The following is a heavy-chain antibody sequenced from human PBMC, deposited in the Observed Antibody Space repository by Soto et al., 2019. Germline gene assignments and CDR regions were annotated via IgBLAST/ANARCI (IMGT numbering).Heavy chain of an antibody. CDR3: ATWHLREHAYDI. V-gene: IGHV3-53*01. D-gene: IGHD5-12*01. CDR1: GLTVSGKKY. J-gene: IGHJ3*02. Sequence: DVQLVESGGGLIQPGGSLRLSCVASGLTVSGKKYMAWVRQAAGEGPEWVSGGYDLDGTYYADSVRGRFTTSIDSSRTTVYLQMRDLRPEDTALYFCATWHLREHAYDIWGQGTMVTVSS. CDR2: GYDLDGT.